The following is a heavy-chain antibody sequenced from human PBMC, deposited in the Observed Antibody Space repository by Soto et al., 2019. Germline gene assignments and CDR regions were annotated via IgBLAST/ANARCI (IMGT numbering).Heavy chain of an antibody. V-gene: IGHV3-48*01. CDR1: GFTFSSYS. CDR2: ISSSSSTI. J-gene: IGHJ6*03. Sequence: EVQLVESGGGLVQPGGSLRLSCAASGFTFSSYSMNWVRQAPGKGLEWVSYISSSSSTIYYADSVKGRFTISRDNAKNSLYLQMNSLRAEDTAVYYCAYCSSTSCFYYYYYYMDVWGKGTTVTVSS. CDR3: AYCSSTSCFYYYYYYMDV. D-gene: IGHD2-2*01.